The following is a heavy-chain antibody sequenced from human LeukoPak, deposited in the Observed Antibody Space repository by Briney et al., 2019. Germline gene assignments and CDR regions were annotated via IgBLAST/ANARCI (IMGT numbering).Heavy chain of an antibody. Sequence: SETLSLTCDVSGESFSDYYRSWIRQSPGKGLEWIGDINHSGSTNYNPSLKSRVTISIDTSKNRFSLNLTSVTAADTAVYYCARGRRMVGAQRPLYFYYYYFDVWGKGTTVTVSS. CDR1: GESFSDYY. J-gene: IGHJ6*03. D-gene: IGHD1-26*01. V-gene: IGHV4-34*01. CDR3: ARGRRMVGAQRPLYFYYYYFDV. CDR2: INHSGST.